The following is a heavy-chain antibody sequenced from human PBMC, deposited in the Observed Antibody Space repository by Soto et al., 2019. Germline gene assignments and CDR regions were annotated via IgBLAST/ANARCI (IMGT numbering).Heavy chain of an antibody. V-gene: IGHV1-69*01. CDR3: ARQGYCSGVSCYNNGFDP. J-gene: IGHJ5*02. D-gene: IGHD2-15*01. CDR2: VIPIFRTP. CDR1: GGTFSNYT. Sequence: QVQLVQSGAEVKKPGSSVKVSCKASGGTFSNYTISWLRQAPGQGLEWMGGVIPIFRTPNYAQKFRGRVTITADDSTNTAYMELSSLRSEDTAVYYCARQGYCSGVSCYNNGFDPWGQGTLVTVSS.